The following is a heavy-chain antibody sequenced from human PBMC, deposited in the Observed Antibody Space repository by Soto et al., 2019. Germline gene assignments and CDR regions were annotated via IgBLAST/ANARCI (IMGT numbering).Heavy chain of an antibody. CDR2: ISGSGGST. CDR1: GERVKIYA. D-gene: IGHD2-2*01. V-gene: IGHV3-23*01. CDR3: AKIMHIVVVPADPFGLDY. J-gene: IGHJ4*02. Sequence: LSRASSGERVKIYAVAGSRKNPEKGQEWVSAISGSGGSTYYADSVKGRFTISRDNSKNTLYLQMNSLRAEDTAVYYCAKIMHIVVVPADPFGLDYWGQGTLVTVPS.